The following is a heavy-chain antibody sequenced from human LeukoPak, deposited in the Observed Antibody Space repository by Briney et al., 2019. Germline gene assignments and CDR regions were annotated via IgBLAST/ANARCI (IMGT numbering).Heavy chain of an antibody. CDR1: GGSISSGDYY. CDR3: ARSIPRSGYFDSPYFDY. V-gene: IGHV4-61*08. CDR2: IYYSGST. J-gene: IGHJ4*02. D-gene: IGHD3-9*01. Sequence: SETLSLTCTVSGGSISSGDYYWSWIRQPPGKGLEWIGYIYYSGSTNYNPSLKSRVTISVDTSKNQFSLKLSSVTAADTAVYYCARSIPRSGYFDSPYFDYWGQGTLVTVSS.